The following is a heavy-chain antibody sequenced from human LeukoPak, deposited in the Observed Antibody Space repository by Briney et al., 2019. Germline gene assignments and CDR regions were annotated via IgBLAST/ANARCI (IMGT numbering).Heavy chain of an antibody. CDR1: GYSFTSYW. V-gene: IGHV5-51*01. D-gene: IGHD2-15*01. J-gene: IGHJ4*02. CDR3: ARQSRYCSGGSCYGQGLVDY. CDR2: IYPGDSDT. Sequence: GESLKISCKGSGYSFTSYWIGWVRQMPGKGLEWMGIIYPGDSDTRYSPSFQGQVTISADKSISTAYLQWSSLKASDTAMYYCARQSRYCSGGSCYGQGLVDYWGQGTLVTVSS.